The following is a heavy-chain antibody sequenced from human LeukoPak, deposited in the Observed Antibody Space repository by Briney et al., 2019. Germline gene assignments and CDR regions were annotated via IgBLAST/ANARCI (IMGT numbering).Heavy chain of an antibody. D-gene: IGHD3-10*01. J-gene: IGHJ4*02. V-gene: IGHV3-30*18. CDR2: ISYDGSNK. Sequence: GGSLRLSCAASGFTFSSYGMHWVRQAPGQGLEWVAVISYDGSNKYYADSVKGRFTISRDNSKNTLYLQMNSLKAKDTAVYYCAKDSSPKYYYGSGAPPHFDYWGQGTLVTVSS. CDR1: GFTFSSYG. CDR3: AKDSSPKYYYGSGAPPHFDY.